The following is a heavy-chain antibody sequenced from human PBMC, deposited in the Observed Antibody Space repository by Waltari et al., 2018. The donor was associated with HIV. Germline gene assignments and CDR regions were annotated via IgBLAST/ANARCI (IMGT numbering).Heavy chain of an antibody. V-gene: IGHV6-1*01. Sequence: QVRLQQSGPGLVKAAQTLSVTCAISGDSVSSSRDSWNWIRQSPSRGLEWLGRTYYRSKWNNDYALSVKGRITINPDTSKNQFSLQLNSVTPEDTAVYYCARGRGTIVTPYYYYYMDVWGKGTAVTVSS. J-gene: IGHJ6*03. CDR1: GDSVSSSRDS. CDR2: TYYRSKWNN. CDR3: ARGRGTIVTPYYYYYMDV. D-gene: IGHD4-4*01.